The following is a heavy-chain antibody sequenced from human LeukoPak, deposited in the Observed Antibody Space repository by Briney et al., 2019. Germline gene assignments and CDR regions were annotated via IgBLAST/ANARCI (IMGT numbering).Heavy chain of an antibody. CDR1: GGTFSSYA. CDR2: IIPIFGTA. CDR3: VTSYDFWSGYSPNWFDP. Sequence: SVKVSCKASGGTFSSYAISWVRQAPGQGLEWMGGIIPIFGTANYAQKFQGRVTITTDESTSTAYMELSSLRSEDTAVYYCVTSYDFWSGYSPNWFDPWGQGTLVTVSS. D-gene: IGHD3-3*01. V-gene: IGHV1-69*05. J-gene: IGHJ5*02.